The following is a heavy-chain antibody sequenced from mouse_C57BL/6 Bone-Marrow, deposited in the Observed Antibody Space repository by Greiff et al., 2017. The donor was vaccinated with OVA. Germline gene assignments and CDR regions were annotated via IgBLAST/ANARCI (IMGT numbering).Heavy chain of an antibody. CDR1: GFTFSDYG. J-gene: IGHJ3*01. D-gene: IGHD2-5*01. V-gene: IGHV5-15*01. Sequence: EVHLVESGGGLVQPGGSLKLSCAASGFTFSDYGMAWVRQAPRKGPEWVAFISNLAYSIYYADTVTGRFTISRENAKNTLYLEMSSLRSEDTAMYYCARQGPYYSNYSWFAYWGQGTLVTVSA. CDR2: ISNLAYSI. CDR3: ARQGPYYSNYSWFAY.